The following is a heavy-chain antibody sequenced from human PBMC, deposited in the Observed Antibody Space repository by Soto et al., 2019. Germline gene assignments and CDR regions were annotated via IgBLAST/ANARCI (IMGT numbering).Heavy chain of an antibody. CDR3: AREIHISYNWNYVWFDP. J-gene: IGHJ5*02. D-gene: IGHD1-7*01. Sequence: SETLSLTCTVSGGSISSYYWSWIRQTAGKGLEWIGRIYPSGSTNYNPSLKSRVTMSVDTSKNQFSLKLSSVTAADTAVYYCAREIHISYNWNYVWFDPWGQGTLVTVSS. CDR1: GGSISSYY. CDR2: IYPSGST. V-gene: IGHV4-4*07.